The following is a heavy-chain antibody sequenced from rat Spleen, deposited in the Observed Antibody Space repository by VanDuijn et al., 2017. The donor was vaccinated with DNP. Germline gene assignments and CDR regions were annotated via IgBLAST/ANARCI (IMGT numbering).Heavy chain of an antibody. D-gene: IGHD1-11*01. V-gene: IGHV5-29*01. CDR3: TRPRGSYGGYRVDA. CDR2: ISDDGSRT. J-gene: IGHJ4*01. Sequence: EVQLVESGGGLVQPKGSLKLSCAASGFTFSNYDMAWVRQAPTKGLEWVAIISDDGSRTYYRDSVKGRFTVSRNNAENTLHLQMDSLRSEDTATYYCTRPRGSYGGYRVDAWGQGISVSVSS. CDR1: GFTFSNYD.